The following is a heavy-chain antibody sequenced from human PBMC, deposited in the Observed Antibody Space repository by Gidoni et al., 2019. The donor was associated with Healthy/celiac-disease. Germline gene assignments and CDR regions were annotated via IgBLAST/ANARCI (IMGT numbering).Heavy chain of an antibody. CDR2: ISWNSGSI. J-gene: IGHJ5*02. CDR1: GFTFADYA. CDR3: AKDSHHDFWGRRFDP. V-gene: IGHV3-9*01. D-gene: IGHD3-3*01. Sequence: EVQLVESGGGLVQPGRSLRLSCAASGFTFADYAMHWVRQAPGKGLEWVSGISWNSGSIGYADSVKGRFTISRDNAKNSLYLQMNSLRAEDTALYYCAKDSHHDFWGRRFDPWGQGTLVTVSS.